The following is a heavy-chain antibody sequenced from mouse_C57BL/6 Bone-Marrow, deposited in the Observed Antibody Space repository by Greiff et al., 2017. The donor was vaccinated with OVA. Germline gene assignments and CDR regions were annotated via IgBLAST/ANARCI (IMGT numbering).Heavy chain of an antibody. V-gene: IGHV1-18*01. Sequence: EVQLQQSGPELAKPGASVKLPCKASGYTFTDYNMDWVKQSHGKSLEWIGDINSNNGGTNYNQKFKGKATLTVDKSSSTAYMELRSLTSEDTAVYYWASGCYYDYDGGAWFAYWGQGTLVTVSA. CDR2: INSNNGGT. J-gene: IGHJ3*01. CDR1: GYTFTDYN. CDR3: ASGCYYDYDGGAWFAY. D-gene: IGHD2-4*01.